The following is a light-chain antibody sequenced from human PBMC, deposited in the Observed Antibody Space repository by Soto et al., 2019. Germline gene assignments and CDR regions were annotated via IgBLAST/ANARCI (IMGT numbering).Light chain of an antibody. CDR3: NSYTRSTKYV. CDR2: EVT. J-gene: IGLJ1*01. CDR1: SSDVGAYDY. V-gene: IGLV2-14*01. Sequence: QSALTQPASVSGSPGQSITVSCTGTSSDVGAYDYVSWYQHHPGKAPKLIIYEVTNRPSGVSNRFSGSKSSNTASLTISGLQAEDEADYYCNSYTRSTKYVFGAGTKVTVL.